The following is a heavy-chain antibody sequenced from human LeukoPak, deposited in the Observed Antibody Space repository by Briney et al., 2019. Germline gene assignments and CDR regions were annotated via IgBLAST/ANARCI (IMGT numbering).Heavy chain of an antibody. CDR2: ISGSGGST. CDR3: AKPYSSGWYAEYFQH. Sequence: GGSLRLSCAASGFTFSSYAMSWVRQAPGKGLEWVSAISGSGGSTYYADSVKGRFTISRDNSKNTLYLQMNSLRAEDTAVHYCAKPYSSGWYAEYFQHWGQGTLVTVSS. J-gene: IGHJ1*01. D-gene: IGHD6-19*01. V-gene: IGHV3-23*01. CDR1: GFTFSSYA.